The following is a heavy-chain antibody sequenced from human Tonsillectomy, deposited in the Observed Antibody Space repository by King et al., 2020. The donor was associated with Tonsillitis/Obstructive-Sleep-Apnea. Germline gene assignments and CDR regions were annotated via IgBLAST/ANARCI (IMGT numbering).Heavy chain of an antibody. CDR3: AIPWSGYYCFDY. D-gene: IGHD3-3*01. J-gene: IGHJ4*02. CDR2: LNAGNGNT. V-gene: IGHV1-3*01. Sequence: QLVQSGAEVKKPGASVKVSCQASGYTFTSYAMHWVRQAPGQRLEWMGWLNAGNGNTKYSQKFQGRVTITRDTSASTAYMELSSLRSEDTAVYYCAIPWSGYYCFDYWGQGTLVTVSS. CDR1: GYTFTSYA.